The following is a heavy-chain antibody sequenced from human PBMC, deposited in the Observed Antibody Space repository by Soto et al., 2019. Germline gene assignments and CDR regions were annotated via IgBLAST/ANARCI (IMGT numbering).Heavy chain of an antibody. V-gene: IGHV2-5*02. CDR3: AHRRVRDSSGENFDS. D-gene: IGHD6-19*01. CDR2: LYWDDDK. Sequence: QITLKESGPTLVKPTQTLTLTCTFSGFSLNTNAVGVAWIRQPPGKALEWLALLYWDDDKRYSPSLKSRLTINTDTSKNQVVLTMTNMDPEDTATYYCAHRRVRDSSGENFDSGGQGTLVTVSS. J-gene: IGHJ4*02. CDR1: GFSLNTNAVG.